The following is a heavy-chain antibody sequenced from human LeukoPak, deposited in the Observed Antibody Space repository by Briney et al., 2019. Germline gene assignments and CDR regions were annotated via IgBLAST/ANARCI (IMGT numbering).Heavy chain of an antibody. CDR3: AKPYYGSGSYYGFNYYAFDY. Sequence: GGSLRLSCAASGFTFSSYAMIWVRQAPGKGLEWVSIISGSGGSTNYADSVKGRFTISRDNSKNTLYLQMNSLRAEDTAVYYCAKPYYGSGSYYGFNYYAFDYWGQGTLVTVSS. CDR1: GFTFSSYA. CDR2: ISGSGGST. V-gene: IGHV3-23*01. D-gene: IGHD3-10*01. J-gene: IGHJ4*02.